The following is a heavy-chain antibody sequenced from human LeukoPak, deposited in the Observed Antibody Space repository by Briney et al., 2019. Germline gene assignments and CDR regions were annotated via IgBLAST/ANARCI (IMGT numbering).Heavy chain of an antibody. V-gene: IGHV1-18*01. J-gene: IGHJ4*02. Sequence: ASVKVSCKASGYTFTSYGISWVRQAPGQGLEWMGWISAYNGNTNYAQKFQGRVTMTEDTSTDTAYMELSSLRSEDTAVYYCATALADYYDSSGYYFPFDYWGQGTLVTVSS. D-gene: IGHD3-22*01. CDR2: ISAYNGNT. CDR1: GYTFTSYG. CDR3: ATALADYYDSSGYYFPFDY.